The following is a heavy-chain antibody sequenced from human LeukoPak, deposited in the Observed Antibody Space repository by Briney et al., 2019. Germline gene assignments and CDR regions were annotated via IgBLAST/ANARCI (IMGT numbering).Heavy chain of an antibody. CDR2: MNPNSGNT. J-gene: IGHJ4*02. Sequence: ASVKVSCKASGYTFTSYDINWVRQATGQGLEWMGWMNPNSGNTGYAQKFQGRVTMTRNTSISTAYMELSSLRSEDTAVYYCAMKFDEDTAMVFDYWGQGTLVTVSS. CDR3: AMKFDEDTAMVFDY. D-gene: IGHD5-18*01. CDR1: GYTFTSYD. V-gene: IGHV1-8*01.